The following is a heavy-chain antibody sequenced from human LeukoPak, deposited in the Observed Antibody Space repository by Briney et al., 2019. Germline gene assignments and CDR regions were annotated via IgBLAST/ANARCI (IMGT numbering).Heavy chain of an antibody. Sequence: GGSLRLSCAASEFDFSSHAMTWVRQAPGKGLEWVAVIYYDGNNEKYADSVKGRITISRDNSKNTLYLQMNSLRVEDTAVYYCTSWGDTTAEYFQRWGQGTLVTVSS. D-gene: IGHD2-21*02. CDR2: IYYDGNNE. V-gene: IGHV3-33*08. CDR1: EFDFSSHA. J-gene: IGHJ1*01. CDR3: TSWGDTTAEYFQR.